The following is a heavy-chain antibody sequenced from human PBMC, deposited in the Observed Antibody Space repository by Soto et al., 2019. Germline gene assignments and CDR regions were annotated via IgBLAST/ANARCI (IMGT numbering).Heavy chain of an antibody. J-gene: IGHJ4*02. Sequence: QVQLVESGGGVVQPGGSLRLSCAASGFTFSSYGMHWVRQAPGKGLEWVAVIWYDGSNKYYADSVKGRFTISRDNSKNTLYLQMNSLEAEDTAVYYCARGLGAVAVATPPRYWGQGTLVTVSS. D-gene: IGHD6-19*01. CDR1: GFTFSSYG. CDR2: IWYDGSNK. V-gene: IGHV3-33*01. CDR3: ARGLGAVAVATPPRY.